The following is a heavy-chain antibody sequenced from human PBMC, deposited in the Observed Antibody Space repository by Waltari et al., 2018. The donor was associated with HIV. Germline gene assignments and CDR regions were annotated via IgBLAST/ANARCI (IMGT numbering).Heavy chain of an antibody. CDR3: ARDWVRRGCTGTSCISLDF. J-gene: IGHJ4*02. CDR2: ISYIGNT. Sequence: QVQLQESGPGLVKPSETLSLTCTVSGGSVSSGSYFWTWIRQPPGKGLEWIASISYIGNTNYNPSLESRVTISMDTSKDQFSLKLSSVTAADTAVYYCARDWVRRGCTGTSCISLDFWGQGTLVTVAS. V-gene: IGHV4-61*01. CDR1: GGSVSSGSYF. D-gene: IGHD2-8*02.